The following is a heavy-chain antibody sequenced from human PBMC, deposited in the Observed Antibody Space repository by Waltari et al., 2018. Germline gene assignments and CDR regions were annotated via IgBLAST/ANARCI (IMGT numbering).Heavy chain of an antibody. CDR2: IDTRGRT. D-gene: IGHD2-2*02. Sequence: VQLLESGGGLVHPGGSLRLSCSVSGFSFSTYAMTWIRQPAGKGVGWTGRIDTRGRTNSHPSLKRRVTRSVDTSKNQFSRKLSSVTAADTAVYYCASPEGGPNTHGGYAFDIWGQGTMVTVSS. CDR1: GFSFSTYA. CDR3: ASPEGGPNTHGGYAFDI. V-gene: IGHV4-4*07. J-gene: IGHJ3*02.